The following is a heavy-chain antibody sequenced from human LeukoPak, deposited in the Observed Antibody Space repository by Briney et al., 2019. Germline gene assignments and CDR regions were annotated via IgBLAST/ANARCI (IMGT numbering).Heavy chain of an antibody. Sequence: PSETLSLTCTVSGGSISSYYWSWIRQPPGKGLEWIGYIYYSGSTNYNPSLKSRVTISVDTSKNQFSLKLSSVTAADTAVYYCARDLDGVAGYSSGWYHPWGQGTLVTVSS. CDR1: GGSISSYY. CDR3: ARDLDGVAGYSSGWYHP. D-gene: IGHD6-19*01. J-gene: IGHJ5*02. V-gene: IGHV4-59*12. CDR2: IYYSGST.